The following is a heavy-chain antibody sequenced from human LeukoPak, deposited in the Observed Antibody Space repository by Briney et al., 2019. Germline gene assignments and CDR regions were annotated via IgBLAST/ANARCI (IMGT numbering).Heavy chain of an antibody. J-gene: IGHJ4*02. Sequence: GSSVNDSFKASGCSFSSYPSSRLRQAPAQALAWMGRIIPILGIANYAQKFQGRVTITADKSTSTAYTELSSLRSEHTAVHFRARERRESNYFDNWGQGSLGTVS. CDR3: ARERRESNYFDN. CDR1: GCSFSSYP. CDR2: IIPILGIA. V-gene: IGHV1-69*04.